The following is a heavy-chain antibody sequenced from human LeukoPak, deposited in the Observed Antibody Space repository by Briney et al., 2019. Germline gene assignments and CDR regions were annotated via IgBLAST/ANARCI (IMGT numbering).Heavy chain of an antibody. CDR2: IKSKTDGGTT. CDR1: GFTFSSYA. V-gene: IGHV3-15*01. Sequence: PGGSLRLSCAASGFTFSSYAMSWVRQAPGKGLEWVGRIKSKTDGGTTDYAAPVKGRFTISRDDSKNTLYLQMNSLKTEDTAVYYCTTDLFFSRSGTMDVWGKGTTVTVSS. J-gene: IGHJ6*03. CDR3: TTDLFFSRSGTMDV. D-gene: IGHD3-3*01.